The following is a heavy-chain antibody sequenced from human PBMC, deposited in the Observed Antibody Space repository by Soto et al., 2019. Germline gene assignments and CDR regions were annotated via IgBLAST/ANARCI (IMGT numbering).Heavy chain of an antibody. J-gene: IGHJ4*02. CDR2: IKTKIDGGTT. CDR1: GFTFRNDW. V-gene: IGHV3-15*01. CDR3: MTHADIEGRGH. D-gene: IGHD2-2*01. Sequence: EVQLVESGGGLATPGGSLTLSCAASGFTFRNDWMNWVRQAPGKGLEWVARIKTKIDGGTTDYAAPVQGRFFISRDDSQNTLFLQMNSLQTEDAAVYYWMTHADIEGRGHWGRGTLVTVAP.